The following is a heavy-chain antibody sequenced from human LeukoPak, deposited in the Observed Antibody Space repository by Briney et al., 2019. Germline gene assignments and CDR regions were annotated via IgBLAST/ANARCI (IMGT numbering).Heavy chain of an antibody. J-gene: IGHJ5*02. CDR3: ASATYYYDSSGPRWGGFDP. Sequence: SVKLSCKASGGTISSYAISWVRQAPGQGLEWMGGIIPIFGTANYAQKFQGRVTITSDDSTNTAYMELSSLRSEDTAVYYCASATYYYDSSGPRWGGFDPWGQGTLVTVSS. CDR2: IIPIFGTA. CDR1: GGTISSYA. V-gene: IGHV1-69*13. D-gene: IGHD3-22*01.